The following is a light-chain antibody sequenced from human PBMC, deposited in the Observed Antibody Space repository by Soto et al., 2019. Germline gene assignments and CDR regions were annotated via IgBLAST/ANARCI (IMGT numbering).Light chain of an antibody. CDR3: QHYETYPIT. CDR1: QSISNW. J-gene: IGKJ5*01. CDR2: DAS. Sequence: DIRMTQSPSTLSASVGDRVTITCRASQSISNWLAWYQQKPGKAPKLLIYDASSLESGVPSRFSGSASRTEFTLTISSLQPDDFATYYCQHYETYPITFGQGTRLEI. V-gene: IGKV1-5*01.